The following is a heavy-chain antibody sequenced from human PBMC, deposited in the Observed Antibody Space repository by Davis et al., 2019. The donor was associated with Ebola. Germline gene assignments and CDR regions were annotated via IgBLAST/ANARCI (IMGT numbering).Heavy chain of an antibody. J-gene: IGHJ6*02. V-gene: IGHV3-21*01. D-gene: IGHD6-13*01. CDR2: ISSSSSYI. CDR3: ARDGSAAGPTYYYYGMDV. CDR1: GFTFSSYS. Sequence: GESLKISCAASGFTFSSYSMNWVRQAPGKGLEWVSSISSSSSYIYYADSVKGRFTISRDNAKNSLYLQMNSLRAEDTAVYYCARDGSAAGPTYYYYGMDVWGQGTTVTVSS.